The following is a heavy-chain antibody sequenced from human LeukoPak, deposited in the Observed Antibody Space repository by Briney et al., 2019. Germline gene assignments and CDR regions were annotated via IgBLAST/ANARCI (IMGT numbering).Heavy chain of an antibody. CDR2: IKQDGSEK. Sequence: PGGSLRLSXAASGFTFSSYWMSWVRQAPGKGLEGVANIKQDGSEKYYVDSVKGRFTISRDNAKNSLYLQMNSMRAEDTAVYYCARHDHYSGGSCVYWGQGTLVTVSS. J-gene: IGHJ4*02. D-gene: IGHD2-15*01. CDR3: ARHDHYSGGSCVY. CDR1: GFTFSSYW. V-gene: IGHV3-7*01.